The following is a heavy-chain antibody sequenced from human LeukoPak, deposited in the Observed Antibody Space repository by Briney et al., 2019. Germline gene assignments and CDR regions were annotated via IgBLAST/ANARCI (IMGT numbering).Heavy chain of an antibody. Sequence: PGGSLRLSCAASGFTFSSYSMNWVRQAPGKGLEWVSSISSSSSYIYYADSVKGRFTISRDNANNSLYLQMNSLRAEDTAVYYCARDRAGAADYWGQGTLVTVSS. D-gene: IGHD1-26*01. J-gene: IGHJ4*02. CDR2: ISSSSSYI. CDR1: GFTFSSYS. V-gene: IGHV3-21*01. CDR3: ARDRAGAADY.